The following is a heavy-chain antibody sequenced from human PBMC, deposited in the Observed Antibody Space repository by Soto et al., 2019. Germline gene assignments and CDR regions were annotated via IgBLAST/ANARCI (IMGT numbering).Heavy chain of an antibody. CDR2: INHSGST. J-gene: IGHJ5*02. CDR3: ARGPYCSGGSCLNWFDP. Sequence: SATLSLTYGVYGGSFSGYYWSCIRQPPGKGLEWIGEINHSGSTNYNPSLKSRVTISVDTSKNQFSLKLRSVTAADTAVYYCARGPYCSGGSCLNWFDPWGPGILGTVSS. V-gene: IGHV4-34*01. CDR1: GGSFSGYY. D-gene: IGHD2-15*01.